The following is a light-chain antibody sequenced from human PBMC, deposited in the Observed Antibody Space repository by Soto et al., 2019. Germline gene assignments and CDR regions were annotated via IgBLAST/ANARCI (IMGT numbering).Light chain of an antibody. CDR1: SSDIGTYDH. J-gene: IGLJ1*01. Sequence: QSALPQPASVSGSPGQSITISCSGTSSDIGTYDHVAWFQQFPGKTPKLMIYSVSNRPSGVSYRFSGSKSGNTASLTISGLQAEDEADYYCISYTVSRSYVFGTGTKVTVX. CDR3: ISYTVSRSYV. CDR2: SVS. V-gene: IGLV2-14*01.